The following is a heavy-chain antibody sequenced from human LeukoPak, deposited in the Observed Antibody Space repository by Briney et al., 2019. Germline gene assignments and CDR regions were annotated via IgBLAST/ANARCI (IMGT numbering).Heavy chain of an antibody. CDR1: GFTFSSYS. CDR2: ISSSSSTI. Sequence: GGSLRLSCAASGFTFSSYSMNRVRQAPGKGLEWVSYISSSSSTIYYADSVKGRFTISRDNAKNSLYLQMNSLRAEDTAVYYCARGYYGSGQDSYYYYGMDVWGQGTTVTVSS. D-gene: IGHD3-10*01. V-gene: IGHV3-48*04. J-gene: IGHJ6*02. CDR3: ARGYYGSGQDSYYYYGMDV.